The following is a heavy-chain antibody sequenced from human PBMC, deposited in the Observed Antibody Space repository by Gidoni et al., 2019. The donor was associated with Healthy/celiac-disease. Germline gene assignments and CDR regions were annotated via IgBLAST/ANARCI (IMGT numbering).Heavy chain of an antibody. CDR3: ARHPFYSSSWSQRYFDL. Sequence: QVQLQESGPGLVKPSQTLSLTCTVSGGSICSGSYYWSWIRQPAGKGLEWIGRIYTSGSTNYNPALKSRVTISVDTSKNQFSLKLSSVTAADTAVYYCARHPFYSSSWSQRYFDLWGRGTLVTVSS. CDR2: IYTSGST. J-gene: IGHJ2*01. D-gene: IGHD6-13*01. CDR1: GGSICSGSYY. V-gene: IGHV4-61*02.